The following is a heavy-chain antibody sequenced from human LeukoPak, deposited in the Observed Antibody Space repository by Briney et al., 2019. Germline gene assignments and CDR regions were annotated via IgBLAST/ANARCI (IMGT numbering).Heavy chain of an antibody. J-gene: IGHJ3*02. V-gene: IGHV3-30-3*01. D-gene: IGHD3-22*01. CDR1: GFTFSSYA. CDR2: ISYDGSNK. CDR3: VSSHYADSSGTRNFDI. Sequence: PGGSLRLSCAASGFTFSSYAMHWVRQAPGKGLEWVAVISYDGSNKYYADSVKGRFTISRDNSKNTLYLQMNSLRAEDTAVYYCVSSHYADSSGTRNFDIWGQGTMVTVSS.